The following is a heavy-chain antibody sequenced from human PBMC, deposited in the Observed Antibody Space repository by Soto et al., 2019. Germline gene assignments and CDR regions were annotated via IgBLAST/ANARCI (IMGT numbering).Heavy chain of an antibody. CDR3: AKXGXAXXDY. J-gene: IGHJ4*02. Sequence: EVQXLESGGGLVQXGGSLRLSCAASGFTFSSYAMSWVRQAPGKGLEWVSAISGSGGSTYYADSXXXXXXXXXXXXXXXXXXXXXXXXXXXXXXXXXAKXGXAXXDYWXQGXLV. V-gene: IGHV3-23*01. CDR1: GFTFSSYA. CDR2: ISGSGGST.